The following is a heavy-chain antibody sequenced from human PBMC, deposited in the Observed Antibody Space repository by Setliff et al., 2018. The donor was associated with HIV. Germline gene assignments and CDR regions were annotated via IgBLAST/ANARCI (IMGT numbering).Heavy chain of an antibody. CDR3: ARYDYGDFWDY. CDR2: IYPSNGDT. D-gene: IGHD4-17*01. CDR1: GYAFTSNY. J-gene: IGHJ4*02. Sequence: ASVKVSCKASGYAFTSNYIHWVRQAPGQGLEWMALIYPSNGDTTYAQKFQGRVTMTRDTSISTVYMDLSRLKSDDTAVYYCARYDYGDFWDYWGQGTLVTVSS. V-gene: IGHV1-2*02.